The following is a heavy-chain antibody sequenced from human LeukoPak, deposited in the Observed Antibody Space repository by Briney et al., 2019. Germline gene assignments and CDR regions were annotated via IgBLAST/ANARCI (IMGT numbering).Heavy chain of an antibody. CDR1: GGSISSCTYY. Sequence: SETLSLTCTVSGGSISSCTYYWGWIRQPPGKGLEWIGSIYYTGGSYYNPSLKSRVTISVDTSKNQFSLKLSSVTAADTAVYYCARGVSGDLWFGESYNWFDPWGQGTLVTVSS. CDR3: ARGVSGDLWFGESYNWFDP. V-gene: IGHV4-39*07. CDR2: IYYTGGS. D-gene: IGHD3-10*01. J-gene: IGHJ5*02.